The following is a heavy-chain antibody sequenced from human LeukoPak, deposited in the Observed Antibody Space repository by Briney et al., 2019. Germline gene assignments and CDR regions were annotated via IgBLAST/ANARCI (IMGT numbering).Heavy chain of an antibody. J-gene: IGHJ6*03. D-gene: IGHD2-2*01. CDR2: IYPGDSDT. Sequence: GESLKISCKGSGYSFTSYWIGWVRQMPGKGLEWMGIIYPGDSDTRYSPSFQGQVTISADKSISTAYLQWSSLKASDTAMYYCARHPEDIVVVPAAQEVSYYYYMDVWGKGTKVTVSS. V-gene: IGHV5-51*01. CDR3: ARHPEDIVVVPAAQEVSYYYYMDV. CDR1: GYSFTSYW.